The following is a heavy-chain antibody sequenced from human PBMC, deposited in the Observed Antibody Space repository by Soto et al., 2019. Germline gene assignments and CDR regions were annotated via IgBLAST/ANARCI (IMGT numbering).Heavy chain of an antibody. J-gene: IGHJ6*03. CDR1: GGSFSGYY. Sequence: SETLSLTCAVYGGSFSGYYWSWIRQPPGKGLEWIGEINHSGSTNYNPSLKSRVTISVDTSKNQFSLKLSSVTAAVTAVYYCARGLRRSSRGYMDVWGKGTTVTVSS. CDR3: ARGLRRSSRGYMDV. D-gene: IGHD1-26*01. V-gene: IGHV4-34*01. CDR2: INHSGST.